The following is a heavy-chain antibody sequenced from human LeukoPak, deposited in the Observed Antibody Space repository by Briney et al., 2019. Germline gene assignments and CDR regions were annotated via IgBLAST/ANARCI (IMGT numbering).Heavy chain of an antibody. V-gene: IGHV3-30*03. CDR1: GFTFSSYG. Sequence: QPGGSLRLSCAASGFTFSSYGMHWVRQAPGKGLEWVAVISYDGSNKYYADSVKGRFTISRDNSKNTLYLQMNSLRAEDTAVYYCARGRQGGYYDFWNQDYWGQGTLVTVSS. CDR3: ARGRQGGYYDFWNQDY. CDR2: ISYDGSNK. J-gene: IGHJ4*02. D-gene: IGHD3-3*01.